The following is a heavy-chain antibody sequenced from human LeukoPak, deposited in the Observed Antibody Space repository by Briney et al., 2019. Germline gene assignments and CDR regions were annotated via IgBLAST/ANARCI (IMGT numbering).Heavy chain of an antibody. J-gene: IGHJ6*03. D-gene: IGHD3-22*01. CDR2: ISSSSSYI. CDR1: GFTFSSYS. V-gene: IGHV3-21*01. Sequence: GGSLRLSCAASGFTFSSYSMNWIRQAPGKGLEWVSSISSSSSYIYYADSVKGRFTISRDNAKNSLYLQMNSLRAEDTAVYYCARQGPPKVGYYDSSGFYYYMDVWGKGTTVTVSS. CDR3: ARQGPPKVGYYDSSGFYYYMDV.